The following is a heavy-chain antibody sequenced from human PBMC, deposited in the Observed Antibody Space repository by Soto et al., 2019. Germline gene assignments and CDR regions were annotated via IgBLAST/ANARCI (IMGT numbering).Heavy chain of an antibody. CDR1: GFTFSNAW. J-gene: IGHJ6*02. CDR3: TTSYYYYYGMDV. Sequence: GGSLRLSCAASGFTFSNAWMSWVRQAPGKGLEWVGRIKSKTDGGTTDYAAPVKGRFTISRDDSKNTLYLQMNSLKTEDTAVYYCTTSYYYYYGMDVWGQGTXVTVSS. CDR2: IKSKTDGGTT. V-gene: IGHV3-15*01.